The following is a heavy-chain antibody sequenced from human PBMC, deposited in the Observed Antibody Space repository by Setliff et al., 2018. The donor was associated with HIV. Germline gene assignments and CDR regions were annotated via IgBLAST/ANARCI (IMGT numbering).Heavy chain of an antibody. Sequence: ASVKVSCKASGYTFTGYYMHWVRQAPGQGLEWMGWINPNNGIPNYAQKFQGRVSITADKSAITAYMELSSLRSEDTAVYYCARSTDSSSFDYWGQGTLVTVSS. CDR2: INPNNGIP. J-gene: IGHJ4*02. CDR3: ARSTDSSSFDY. D-gene: IGHD6-13*01. CDR1: GYTFTGYY. V-gene: IGHV1-2*02.